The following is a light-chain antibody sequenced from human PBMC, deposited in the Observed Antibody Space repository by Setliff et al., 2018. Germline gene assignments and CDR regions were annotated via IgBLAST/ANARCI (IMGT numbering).Light chain of an antibody. J-gene: IGLJ1*01. V-gene: IGLV2-8*01. CDR3: SSYTSSSTSYV. Sequence: QSVLAQPPSASGSPGQSVTISCTGTSSDVGGYNYVSWYQQHPGKAPKLMIYEVSKRPSGVPDRFSGSKSGNTASLTVSGLQAEDEADYYCSSYTSSSTSYVFGTGTK. CDR1: SSDVGGYNY. CDR2: EVS.